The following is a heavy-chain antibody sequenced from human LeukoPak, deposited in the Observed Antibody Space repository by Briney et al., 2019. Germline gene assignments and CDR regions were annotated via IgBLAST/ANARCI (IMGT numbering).Heavy chain of an antibody. Sequence: GGSLRLSCTASGFTFGDYLMSWFRQAPGKGLEWIGFISGGTTEYAASVKGRFTISRDDSTSIAYLQMNSPTTEDTAVCYCSRGSGCLSVYWVQGSLLTVPS. J-gene: IGHJ4*02. CDR1: GFTFGDYL. V-gene: IGHV3-49*03. CDR2: ISGGTT. D-gene: IGHD5-12*01. CDR3: SRGSGCLSVY.